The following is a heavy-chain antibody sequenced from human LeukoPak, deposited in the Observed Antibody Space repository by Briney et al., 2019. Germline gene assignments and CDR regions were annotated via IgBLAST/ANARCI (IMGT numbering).Heavy chain of an antibody. D-gene: IGHD6-19*01. J-gene: IGHJ4*01. Sequence: PGGSLRLSCAASTFTFSRYAMAWVRQAPGKGLEWVSAMSPTGASTYYADSVKGRFTISRDNSKNTLSLEMNSLRAEDTAVYYCAKGIYSSGWSYLDYWGHGTLVAVSS. V-gene: IGHV3-23*01. CDR2: MSPTGAST. CDR3: AKGIYSSGWSYLDY. CDR1: TFTFSRYA.